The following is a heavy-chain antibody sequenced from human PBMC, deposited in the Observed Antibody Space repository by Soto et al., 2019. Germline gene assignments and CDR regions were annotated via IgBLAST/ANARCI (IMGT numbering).Heavy chain of an antibody. D-gene: IGHD3-9*01. CDR1: GGTFSSYA. Sequence: SVKVSCKASGGTFSSYAISWVRQAPGQGLEWMGGIIPIFGTANYAQKFQGRVTITADESTSTAYMELSSLRSEDTAVYYCARGHYDILTGSYYNWFDPWGQGTLVTVSS. CDR3: ARGHYDILTGSYYNWFDP. J-gene: IGHJ5*02. V-gene: IGHV1-69*13. CDR2: IIPIFGTA.